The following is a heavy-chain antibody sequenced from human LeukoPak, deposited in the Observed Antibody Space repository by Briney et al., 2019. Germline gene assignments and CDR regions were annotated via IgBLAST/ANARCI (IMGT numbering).Heavy chain of an antibody. CDR3: AKDIKEYDILTGPHFDY. J-gene: IGHJ4*02. CDR2: IYSGGST. Sequence: GGSLRLSCAASGFTVCSNYMRWVRQAPGRGLGWVSVIYSGGSTYYAASVKGRFTISRDNAQNSLCLQMHGLRAEDTALYYCAKDIKEYDILTGPHFDYWGQGTLVTVSS. CDR1: GFTVCSNY. V-gene: IGHV3-53*05. D-gene: IGHD3-9*01.